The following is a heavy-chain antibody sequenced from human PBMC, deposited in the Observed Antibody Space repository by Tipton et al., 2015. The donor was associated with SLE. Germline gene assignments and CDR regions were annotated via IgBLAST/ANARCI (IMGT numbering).Heavy chain of an antibody. CDR2: IYYSGST. D-gene: IGHD5-24*01. V-gene: IGHV4-59*01. CDR3: ARGGRGWLQSDDAFDI. CDR1: GGSISSYY. J-gene: IGHJ3*02. Sequence: TLSLTCTVSGGSISSYYWSWIRRPPGKGLEWIGYIYYSGSTNYNPSLKSRVTISVDTSKNQFSLKLSSVTAADTAVYYCARGGRGWLQSDDAFDIWGQGTMVTVSS.